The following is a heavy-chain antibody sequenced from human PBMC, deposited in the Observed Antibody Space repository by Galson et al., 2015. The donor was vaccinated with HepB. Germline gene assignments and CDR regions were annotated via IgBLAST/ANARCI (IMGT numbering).Heavy chain of an antibody. CDR1: GFTFSSYG. V-gene: IGHV3-30*18. D-gene: IGHD4-17*01. CDR2: ISYDGSNK. CDR3: AKEGHYGDYGDYFDY. Sequence: SLRLSCAASGFTFSSYGMHWVRQAPGKGLEWVAVISYDGSNKYYADSVKGRFTISRDNSKNTLYLQMNSLRAEDTAVYYCAKEGHYGDYGDYFDYWGQGTLVTVSS. J-gene: IGHJ4*02.